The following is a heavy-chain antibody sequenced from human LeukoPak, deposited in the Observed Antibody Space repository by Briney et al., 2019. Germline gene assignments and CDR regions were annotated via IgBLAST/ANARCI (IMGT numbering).Heavy chain of an antibody. CDR3: ASGGVTVYSYGPDY. CDR1: GGIFSKWS. J-gene: IGHJ4*02. CDR2: IIPEFEET. D-gene: IGHD5-18*01. Sequence: GSSVKVSCKAIGGIFSKWSISWVRQAPGPGLEWVGTIIPEFEETHYAQKLQGRVTISADDSATAAYMELSSLRSDDTAVYYCASGGVTVYSYGPDYWGQGTLVAVSS. V-gene: IGHV1-69*15.